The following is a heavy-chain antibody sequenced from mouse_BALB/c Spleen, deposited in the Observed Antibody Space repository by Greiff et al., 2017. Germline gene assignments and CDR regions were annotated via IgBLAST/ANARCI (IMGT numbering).Heavy chain of an antibody. J-gene: IGHJ1*01. D-gene: IGHD2-12*01. CDR1: GYTFTSYW. Sequence: QVQLQQSGAELARPGASVKLSCKASGYTFTSYWMQWVKQRPGQGLEWIGAIYPGDGDTRYTQKFKGKATLTADKSSSTAYMQLSSLASEDSAVYYCARRYDGYFDVWGAGTTVTVSS. V-gene: IGHV1-87*01. CDR3: ARRYDGYFDV. CDR2: IYPGDGDT.